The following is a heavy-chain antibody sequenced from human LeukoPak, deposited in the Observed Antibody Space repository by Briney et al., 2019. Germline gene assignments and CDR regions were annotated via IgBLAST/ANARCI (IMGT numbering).Heavy chain of an antibody. Sequence: PSETLSLTCTVSGGAISSGGYYWSWIRQHPGKGLEWIGYIYYSGSTYYNPSLKSRVTISVDTSKNQFSLKLSSVTAADTAVYYCAPTSRYDPAPFDYWGQGTLVAVSS. V-gene: IGHV4-31*03. J-gene: IGHJ4*02. CDR1: GGAISSGGYY. CDR3: APTSRYDPAPFDY. CDR2: IYYSGST. D-gene: IGHD3-16*01.